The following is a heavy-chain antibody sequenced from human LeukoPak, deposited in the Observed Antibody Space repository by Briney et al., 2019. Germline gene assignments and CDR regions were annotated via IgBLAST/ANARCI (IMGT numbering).Heavy chain of an antibody. V-gene: IGHV3-74*01. Sequence: GGSLRLSCAASGFTLSSYWMHWVRQAPGKGLVWVSRINGDGSSTRYADSVKGRFTISRDNAKDTLYLQMNSLRAEDTAVYYCARAFGYNSDFFDYWGQGTLVTVSS. D-gene: IGHD5-24*01. CDR3: ARAFGYNSDFFDY. CDR1: GFTLSSYW. CDR2: INGDGSST. J-gene: IGHJ4*02.